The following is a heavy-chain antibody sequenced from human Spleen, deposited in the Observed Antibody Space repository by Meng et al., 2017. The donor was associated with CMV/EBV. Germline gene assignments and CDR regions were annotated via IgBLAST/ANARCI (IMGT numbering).Heavy chain of an antibody. CDR2: INHSGST. CDR3: ARGRAGGGSCYPD. CDR1: SGSCSVYY. Sequence: QVRRWVGGAVLLKPSEILCPSSAGYSGSCSVYYWSWIRQPPGKGLEWIGEINHSGSTNYNPSLKSRVTISVDTSKNQFSLKLSSVTAADTAVYYCARGRAGGGSCYPDWGQGTLVTVSS. D-gene: IGHD2-15*01. V-gene: IGHV4-34*01. J-gene: IGHJ4*02.